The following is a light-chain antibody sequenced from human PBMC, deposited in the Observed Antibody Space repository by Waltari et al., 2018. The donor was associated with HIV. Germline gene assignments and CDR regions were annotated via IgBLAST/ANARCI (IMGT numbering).Light chain of an antibody. Sequence: DIAMIQSPDSLAVSPGEAAPIPCRSSQSLLHRNGQNYSDWYIQRPGQAPELLIYLGSRRASGVPDRIAGSGSGTDFILKISRVEPEYVGVYYCMHGQQTPVFGQGTKMEV. CDR1: QSLLHRNGQNY. CDR2: LGS. CDR3: MHGQQTPV. J-gene: IGKJ1*01. V-gene: IGKV2-28*01.